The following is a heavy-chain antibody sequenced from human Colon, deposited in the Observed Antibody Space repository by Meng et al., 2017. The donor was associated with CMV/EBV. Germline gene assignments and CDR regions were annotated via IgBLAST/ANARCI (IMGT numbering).Heavy chain of an antibody. V-gene: IGHV1-2*02. CDR2: MNPNSGGT. J-gene: IGHJ6*02. D-gene: IGHD4-11*01. CDR1: GYTFSAYY. CDR3: VRDLKATSVTTRGLYGLDI. Sequence: ASVKVSCKASGYTFSAYYVLWIRQAPGQGLECMVWMNPNSGGTMPEQKSKGRVTMTRDTSIDTAYMELSRLTSDDTAVYYCVRDLKATSVTTRGLYGLDIWGQGTTVTVSS.